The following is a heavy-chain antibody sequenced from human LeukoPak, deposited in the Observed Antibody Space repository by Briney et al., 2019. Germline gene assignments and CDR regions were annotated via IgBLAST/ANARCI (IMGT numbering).Heavy chain of an antibody. CDR3: ARGGGGYDFDY. D-gene: IGHD5-12*01. CDR2: IIPIFGTA. CDR1: GYTFTSYG. V-gene: IGHV1-69*05. Sequence: SVKVPCKASGYTFTSYGISWVRQAPGQGLEWMGGIIPIFGTANYAQKFQGRVTITTDESTSTPYMELSSLRSEDTAVYYCARGGGGYDFDYWGQGTLVTVSS. J-gene: IGHJ4*02.